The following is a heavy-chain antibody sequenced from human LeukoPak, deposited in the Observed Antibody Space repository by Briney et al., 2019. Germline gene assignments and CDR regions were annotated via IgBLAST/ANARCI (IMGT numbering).Heavy chain of an antibody. CDR3: ARDGVYSGYDYYFDY. CDR1: GGSFSGYY. J-gene: IGHJ4*02. Sequence: PSETLSLTCAVYGGSFSGYYWSWIRQPPGKGLEWIGEINHSGSTNYTPSLKSRVTISVDTSKNQFSLKLSSVTAADTAVYYCARDGVYSGYDYYFDYWGQGTLVTVSS. D-gene: IGHD5-12*01. V-gene: IGHV4-34*01. CDR2: INHSGST.